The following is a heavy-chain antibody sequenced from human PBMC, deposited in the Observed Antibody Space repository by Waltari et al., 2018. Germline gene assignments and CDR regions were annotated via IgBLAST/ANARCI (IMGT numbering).Heavy chain of an antibody. Sequence: EVQLLESGGGLVQPGGSLRLSCAASGFTFSSYAMSWVRQAPGKGLEWVSVIYSGGSTYYADSVKGRFTISRDNSKNTLYLQMNSLRAEDTAVYYCAKDHTPRVYWGQGTLVTVSS. J-gene: IGHJ4*02. CDR3: AKDHTPRVY. CDR2: IYSGGST. CDR1: GFTFSSYA. V-gene: IGHV3-23*03.